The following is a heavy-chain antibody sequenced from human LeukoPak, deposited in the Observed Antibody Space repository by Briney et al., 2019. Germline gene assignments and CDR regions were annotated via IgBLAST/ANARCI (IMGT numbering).Heavy chain of an antibody. CDR1: GFTFSSYG. V-gene: IGHV3-33*01. D-gene: IGHD6-13*01. Sequence: GRSLRLSCAASGFTFSSYGMHWVRQAPGKGLEGVAVIWYDGSNKYYADSVKGRFTISRDNSKNTLYLQMNSLRAEDTAVYYCARDRSKLKAAGTTGVDYWGQGTLVTVSS. CDR2: IWYDGSNK. CDR3: ARDRSKLKAAGTTGVDY. J-gene: IGHJ4*02.